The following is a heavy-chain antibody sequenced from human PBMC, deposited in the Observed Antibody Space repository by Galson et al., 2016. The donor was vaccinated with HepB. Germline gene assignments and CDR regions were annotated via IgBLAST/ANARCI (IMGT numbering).Heavy chain of an antibody. CDR3: ARGIYGMDV. Sequence: CAISGDSVSSSRTAWNWIRQSPTRGLEWLGRTYYMTKWYHDYAASVRSRIKINTDTTKNKFSLQLSSVTPDDTAVYYCARGIYGMDVWGKGTTVTVP. CDR2: TYYMTKWYH. CDR1: GDSVSSSRTA. J-gene: IGHJ6*04. V-gene: IGHV6-1*01.